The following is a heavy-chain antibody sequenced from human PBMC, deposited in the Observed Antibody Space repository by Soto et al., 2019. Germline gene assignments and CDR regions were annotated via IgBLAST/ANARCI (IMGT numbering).Heavy chain of an antibody. CDR3: ARGAIQLWLQFNYFDY. CDR2: IYYSGST. CDR1: GGSVSSGSYY. J-gene: IGHJ4*02. V-gene: IGHV4-61*01. D-gene: IGHD5-18*01. Sequence: ETLSLTCTVSGGSVSSGSYYWSWIRQPPGKGLEWIGYIYYSGSTNYNPSLKSRVTISVDTSKNQFSLKLSSVTAADTAVYYCARGAIQLWLQFNYFDYWGQGTLVTVSS.